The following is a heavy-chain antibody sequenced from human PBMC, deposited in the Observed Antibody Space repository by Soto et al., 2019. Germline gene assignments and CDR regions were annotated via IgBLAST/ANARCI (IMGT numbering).Heavy chain of an antibody. D-gene: IGHD3-9*01. Sequence: ASVKVSCKVSGYSLTELSMHWVLQAPGKGLEWMGGFDPEDGETIYAQKFQGRVTMTEDTSTDTAYMELSSLRSEDTAVYYCATDISLLRYFDCSTDYWGQGTLVTVSS. J-gene: IGHJ4*02. CDR2: FDPEDGET. CDR3: ATDISLLRYFDCSTDY. V-gene: IGHV1-24*01. CDR1: GYSLTELS.